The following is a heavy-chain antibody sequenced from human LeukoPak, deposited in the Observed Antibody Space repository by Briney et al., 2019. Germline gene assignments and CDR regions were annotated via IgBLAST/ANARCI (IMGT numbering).Heavy chain of an antibody. V-gene: IGHV3-30-3*01. CDR1: AISFKNYP. Sequence: GGSLRLSCAASAISFKNYPIHWVRRAPGRGLEWVAIISHDGCNTYYADSVKGRFSISRDNSKNTVSLQMNSLRPEDTAVFHCARGRAVTGSTVIDYWGQGTLVTASS. D-gene: IGHD6-19*01. J-gene: IGHJ4*02. CDR3: ARGRAVTGSTVIDY. CDR2: ISHDGCNT.